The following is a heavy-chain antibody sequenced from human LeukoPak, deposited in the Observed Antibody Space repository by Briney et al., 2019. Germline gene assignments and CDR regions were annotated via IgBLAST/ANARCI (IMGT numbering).Heavy chain of an antibody. CDR3: AKDKGLICGVVLVD. Sequence: GGSLRLSCTASGFFFDDYAMRWVRHAPGKGLEWVSGISWNSDVLDYADSVKGRFTVSGDNAKNSLYLQINNLKAEDTALYYCAKDKGLICGVVLVDWGQGTLVTVSS. J-gene: IGHJ4*02. D-gene: IGHD3-3*01. CDR2: ISWNSDVL. V-gene: IGHV3-9*01. CDR1: GFFFDDYA.